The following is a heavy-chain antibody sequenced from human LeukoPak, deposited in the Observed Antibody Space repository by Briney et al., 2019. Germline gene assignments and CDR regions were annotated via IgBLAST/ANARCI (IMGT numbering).Heavy chain of an antibody. J-gene: IGHJ6*03. CDR2: MNPNSGNT. V-gene: IGHV1-8*01. CDR1: GYTFTSYD. Sequence: VASVKVSCKASGYTFTSYDINWVRQATGQGLEWMGWMNPNSGNTGYAQKFQGRVIMTRNTSISTAYMELSSLRSEDTAVYYCARDGSGGVVPAAINYYYYYMDVWGKGTTVTVSS. CDR3: ARDGSGGVVPAAINYYYYYMDV. D-gene: IGHD2-2*02.